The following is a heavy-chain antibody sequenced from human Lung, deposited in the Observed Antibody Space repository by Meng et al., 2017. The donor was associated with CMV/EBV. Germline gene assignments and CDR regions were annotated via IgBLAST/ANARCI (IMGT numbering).Heavy chain of an antibody. Sequence: ASXXVSCKASGYTFTSYGISWVRQAPGQGLEWMGWISAYNGNTNYAQKLQGRVTMTTDTSTSTAYMGLRSLGSDDTAVYYCARWRLGLDCWGQGPLVTVSS. V-gene: IGHV1-18*01. J-gene: IGHJ4*02. D-gene: IGHD3/OR15-3a*01. CDR3: ARWRLGLDC. CDR1: GYTFTSYG. CDR2: ISAYNGNT.